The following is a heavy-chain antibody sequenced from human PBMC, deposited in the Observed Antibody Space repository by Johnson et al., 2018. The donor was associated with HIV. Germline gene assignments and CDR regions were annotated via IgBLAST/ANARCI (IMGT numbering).Heavy chain of an antibody. CDR1: GFTFSNYD. CDR2: IGSTGDT. Sequence: VQLVESGGGLVQPGGSLRLSCAASGFTFSNYDMHWVRQATGKGLEWVSTIGSTGDTYYADSVKGRFTISRDNSKNSLYLQMNSLRAEDTAVYYCAKEDGNGAFDIWGQGAMVTVSS. D-gene: IGHD2-8*01. V-gene: IGHV3-13*01. J-gene: IGHJ3*02. CDR3: AKEDGNGAFDI.